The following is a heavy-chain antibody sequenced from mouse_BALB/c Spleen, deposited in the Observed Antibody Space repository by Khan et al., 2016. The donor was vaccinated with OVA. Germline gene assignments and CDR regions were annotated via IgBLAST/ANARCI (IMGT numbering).Heavy chain of an antibody. CDR1: GFTFSTYG. CDR3: TRLAYYYNSEGFAY. D-gene: IGHD1-1*01. J-gene: IGHJ3*01. V-gene: IGHV5-6*01. Sequence: EVQLVESGGDLVKPGGSLKLSCAASGFTFSTYGMSWVRQIPDKRLEWVSAISTGGSYTYYPDNVKGRFTISRDNATNTLYLQMSSLKSEDTAMYYCTRLAYYYNSEGFAYWGQGTLVTVSA. CDR2: ISTGGSYT.